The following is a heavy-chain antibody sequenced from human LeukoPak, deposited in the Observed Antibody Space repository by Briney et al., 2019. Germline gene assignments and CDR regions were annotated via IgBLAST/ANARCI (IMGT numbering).Heavy chain of an antibody. CDR2: ISWNSGSI. J-gene: IGHJ4*02. CDR3: AKDLHSSSWYYFDY. D-gene: IGHD6-13*01. Sequence: PSRSLRLSCAASGFTFDDYAMHWVRQAPGKGLEWVSGISWNSGSIGYADSVKGRFTISRDNAKNSLYLQMNSLRAEDTALYYCAKDLHSSSWYYFDYWGQGTLVTVSS. V-gene: IGHV3-9*01. CDR1: GFTFDDYA.